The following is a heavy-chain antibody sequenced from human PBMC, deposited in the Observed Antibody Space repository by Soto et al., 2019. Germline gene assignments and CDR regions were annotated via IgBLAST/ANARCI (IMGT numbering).Heavy chain of an antibody. D-gene: IGHD3-10*01. CDR1: GFTFSSYS. Sequence: EVQLVESGGGLVKPGGSLRLSCAASGFTFSSYSMNCVRQAPGKGLEWVSSISSSSSYIYYADSVKGRFTISRDNAKNSLYLQMNSLRAEDTAVYSCARVGNPGAGSGSTDYWGQGTLVTVSS. J-gene: IGHJ4*02. CDR3: ARVGNPGAGSGSTDY. V-gene: IGHV3-21*01. CDR2: ISSSSSYI.